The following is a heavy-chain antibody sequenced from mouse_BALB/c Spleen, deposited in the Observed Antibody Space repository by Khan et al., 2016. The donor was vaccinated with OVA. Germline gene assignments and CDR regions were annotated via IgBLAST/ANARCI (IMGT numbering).Heavy chain of an antibody. CDR1: GYSITSDYA. J-gene: IGHJ3*01. CDR2: ISYSGST. D-gene: IGHD3-3*01. CDR3: AGGRAY. V-gene: IGHV3-2*02. Sequence: EVKLLESGPGLVKPSQSLSLTCTVTGYSITSDYAWNWIRQFPGNKLEWMGYISYSGSTSYTPSLKSRISITRDTSKNQLFLQLNSVTPEDTATYYCAGGRAYWGQGTLVTVSA.